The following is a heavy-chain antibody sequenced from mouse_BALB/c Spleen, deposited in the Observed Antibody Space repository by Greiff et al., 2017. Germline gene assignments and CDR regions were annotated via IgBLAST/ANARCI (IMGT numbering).Heavy chain of an antibody. V-gene: IGHV1S137*01. D-gene: IGHD1-2*01. J-gene: IGHJ3*01. CDR3: AKEAPFTTATPAWFAY. CDR1: GYTFTDYA. Sequence: QVQLQQSGAELVRPGVSVKISCKGSGYTFTDYAMHWVKQSHAKSLEWIGVISTYYGEASYNQKFKGKATMTVDKSSSTAYMELARLTSEDSAIYYCAKEAPFTTATPAWFAYWGQGTLVTVSA. CDR2: ISTYYGEA.